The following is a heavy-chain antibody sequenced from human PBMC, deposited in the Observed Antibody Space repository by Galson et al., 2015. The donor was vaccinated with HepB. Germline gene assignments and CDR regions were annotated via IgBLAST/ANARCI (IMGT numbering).Heavy chain of an antibody. CDR1: GFTFSSYS. CDR3: ARVRDAYSYGIYYYYGMDV. V-gene: IGHV3-21*01. D-gene: IGHD5-18*01. J-gene: IGHJ6*02. CDR2: ISSSSSYI. Sequence: SLRLSCAASGFTFSSYSMNWVRQAPGKGLEWVSSISSSSSYIYYADSVKGRFTISRDNAKNSLYLQMNSLRAEDTAVYYCARVRDAYSYGIYYYYGMDVWGQATTVTVSS.